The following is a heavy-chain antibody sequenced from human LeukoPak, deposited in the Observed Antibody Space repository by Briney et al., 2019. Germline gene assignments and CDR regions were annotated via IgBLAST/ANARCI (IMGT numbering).Heavy chain of an antibody. D-gene: IGHD3-22*01. J-gene: IGHJ4*02. Sequence: GGSLRLSCAASGFTFSGYAMSWVRQAPGKGLEWVSAISPSADSTFYADSVKGRFTISRDNAKNSLYLQMNSLRAEDTAVYYCARGTDSSGYYYHLHNFDYWGQGTLVTVSS. CDR2: ISPSADST. V-gene: IGHV3-23*01. CDR1: GFTFSGYA. CDR3: ARGTDSSGYYYHLHNFDY.